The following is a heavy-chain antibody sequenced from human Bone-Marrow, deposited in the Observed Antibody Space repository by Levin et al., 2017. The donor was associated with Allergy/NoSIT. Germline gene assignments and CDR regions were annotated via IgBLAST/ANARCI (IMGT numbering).Heavy chain of an antibody. CDR3: ARDLAFKAFDI. CDR2: LKPNGTEK. CDR1: GFTFSTSW. V-gene: IGHV3-7*01. J-gene: IGHJ3*02. Sequence: GESLKISCAASGFTFSTSWMNWVRQAPGKGLEWVASLKPNGTEKYYVDSVKGRFTISRDNAKNSVFLQLNSLRGEDTALYYCARDLAFKAFDIWGQGTMVTVSS.